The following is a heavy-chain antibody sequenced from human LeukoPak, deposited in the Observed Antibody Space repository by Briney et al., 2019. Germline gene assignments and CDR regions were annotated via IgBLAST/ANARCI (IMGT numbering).Heavy chain of an antibody. CDR2: IRYTGTTK. J-gene: IGHJ6*02. D-gene: IGHD1-1*01. CDR1: GFTFNNFG. CDR3: ARDLLGTYGMDV. Sequence: GGSLRLSCAASGFTFNNFGMHWVRQAPGKGLEWVAFIRYTGTTKYYADSVKGRFTVSRDNSKNTLYLQMNSLRAEDTAVYYCARDLLGTYGMDVWGQGTTVTVSS. V-gene: IGHV3-30*02.